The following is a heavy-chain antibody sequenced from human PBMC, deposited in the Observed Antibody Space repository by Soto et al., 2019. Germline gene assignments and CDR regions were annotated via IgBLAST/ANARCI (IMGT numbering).Heavy chain of an antibody. CDR1: GFRFSTYD. CDR2: ISTTSFTI. J-gene: IGHJ5*01. CDR3: ARDRCYDGTCYSASDS. D-gene: IGHD2-15*01. Sequence: GGSLRLSCAASGFRFSTYDMDWLRQAPGKGPEWIAHISTTSFTIYYADSVKGRFTISRDNARNSLYLEMNSLRDEDTAVYYCARDRCYDGTCYSASDSWGQGTLVTVSS. V-gene: IGHV3-48*02.